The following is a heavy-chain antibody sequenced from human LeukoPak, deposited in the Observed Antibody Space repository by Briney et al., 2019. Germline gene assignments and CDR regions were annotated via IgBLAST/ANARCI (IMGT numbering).Heavy chain of an antibody. CDR1: GGSSCGYF. J-gene: IGHJ4*02. CDR2: ITPSGST. CDR3: ASSFYYDSRDY. V-gene: IGHV4-34*01. Sequence: SETLSLTCVVSGGSSCGYFWSWLRQPPGKGLKWIGEITPSGSTNYSPSLKSRVSISIDTSKKKLSLRLTSVTAADSAVYYCASSFYYDSRDYWGQGTLVTVSS. D-gene: IGHD3-22*01.